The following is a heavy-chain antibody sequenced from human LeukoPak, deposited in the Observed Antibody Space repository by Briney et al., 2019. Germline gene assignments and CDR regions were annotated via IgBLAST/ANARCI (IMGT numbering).Heavy chain of an antibody. CDR2: ISSSSSYT. CDR3: ARGTGTTAYLDH. J-gene: IGHJ4*02. D-gene: IGHD1-1*01. V-gene: IGHV3-11*06. Sequence: GGSLRLSCAASGFTFSDYYMSWIRQAPGKGLEWVSYISSSSSYTKYGDSVKGRFTISRDNAKNSLYLQVNSLRAEDTAVYYCARGTGTTAYLDHWGLDSVLTVSS. CDR1: GFTFSDYY.